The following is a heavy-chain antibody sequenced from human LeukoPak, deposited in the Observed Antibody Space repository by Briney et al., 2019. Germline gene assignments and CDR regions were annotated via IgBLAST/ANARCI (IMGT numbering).Heavy chain of an antibody. CDR2: ISYDGSNK. D-gene: IGHD5-24*01. CDR3: ARVERWLQRAYYYGMDV. CDR1: GFTFSSYA. J-gene: IGHJ6*02. V-gene: IGHV3-30-3*01. Sequence: GGSLRLSCAASGFTFSSYAMHWVRQAPGKGLEWVAVISYDGSNKYYADSVKRRFTISRDNSKNTLYLQMNSLRAEDTAVYYCARVERWLQRAYYYGMDVWGQGTTVTVSS.